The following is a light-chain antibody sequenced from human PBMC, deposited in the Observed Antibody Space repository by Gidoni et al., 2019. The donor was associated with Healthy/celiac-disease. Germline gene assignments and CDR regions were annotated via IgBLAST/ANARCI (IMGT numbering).Light chain of an antibody. CDR1: PDISNY. CDR3: QQYDNLPT. Sequence: DIQMTQSPSSLSASVGDRVTITCQASPDISNYLTWYQQKPGKAPKLLIYDASHLETGVPSRFSGSGSGTDFTFTISSLQPEDIATYYCQQYDNLPTFXQXTKLEIK. CDR2: DAS. V-gene: IGKV1-33*01. J-gene: IGKJ2*01.